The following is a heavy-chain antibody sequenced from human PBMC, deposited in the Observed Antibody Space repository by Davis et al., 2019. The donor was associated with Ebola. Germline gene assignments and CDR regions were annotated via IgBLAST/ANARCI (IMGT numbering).Heavy chain of an antibody. J-gene: IGHJ4*02. V-gene: IGHV6-1*01. CDR2: TYYYRSKWYI. D-gene: IGHD3-9*01. CDR3: ARGWLRGTFDY. CDR1: GDSVSGNNGA. Sequence: HSQTLSLTCAISGDSVSGNNGAWNWIRQSPSRGLEWLGRTYYYRSKWYIDYAESVKSRIIISPDTAKNQFSLHLNSVTPEDTAVYYCARGWLRGTFDYWGQGTLVTVSS.